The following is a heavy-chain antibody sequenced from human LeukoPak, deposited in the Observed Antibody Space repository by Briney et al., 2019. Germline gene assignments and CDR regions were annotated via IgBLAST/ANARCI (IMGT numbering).Heavy chain of an antibody. CDR1: GYILTSYY. CDR2: INHSGGRT. CDR3: ARALPHRRLMDTTMNQHWFDP. D-gene: IGHD5-18*01. V-gene: IGHV1-46*01. Sequence: VASVKVSCKASGYILTSYYMHWVRQAPGQGLEWMGLINHSGGRTNYAQKFQGRLTMTRDMSTSTVYMELSSLRSEDTAVYYCARALPHRRLMDTTMNQHWFDPWGQGTLVTVSS. J-gene: IGHJ5*02.